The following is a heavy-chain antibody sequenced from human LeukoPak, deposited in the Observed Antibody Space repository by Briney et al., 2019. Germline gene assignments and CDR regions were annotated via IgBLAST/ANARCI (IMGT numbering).Heavy chain of an antibody. CDR1: GGSFSGYY. CDR2: INHSGST. CDR3: ARDRGSESIRYFDWSYVGGWFDP. Sequence: SETLSLTCAVYGGSFSGYYWSWIRQPPGKGLEWIGEINHSGSTNYNPSLKSRVTISVDTSKNQFSLKLSSVTAADTAEYYCARDRGSESIRYFDWSYVGGWFDPWGQGTLVTVSS. J-gene: IGHJ5*02. D-gene: IGHD3-9*01. V-gene: IGHV4-34*01.